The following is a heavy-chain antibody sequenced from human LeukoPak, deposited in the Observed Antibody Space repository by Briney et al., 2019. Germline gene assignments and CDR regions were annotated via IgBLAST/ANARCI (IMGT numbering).Heavy chain of an antibody. D-gene: IGHD6-13*01. Sequence: PGGSPRLSCAASGFTFSSFAMSWVRQAPGKGLEWVSVISGSGGSTDYADSVKGRFTISRDNHKNTLFLQMNSLRAEDTAVYYCAKDLRYSSTWYPFDYWGQGTLVTVSS. CDR2: ISGSGGST. J-gene: IGHJ4*02. V-gene: IGHV3-23*01. CDR3: AKDLRYSSTWYPFDY. CDR1: GFTFSSFA.